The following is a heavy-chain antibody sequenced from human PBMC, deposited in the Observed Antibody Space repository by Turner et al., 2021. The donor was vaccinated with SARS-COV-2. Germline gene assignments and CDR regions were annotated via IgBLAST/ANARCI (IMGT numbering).Heavy chain of an antibody. CDR3: ARGDCSGGSCYDLDY. V-gene: IGHV1-8*01. J-gene: IGHJ4*02. Sequence: QLQPLQSGPEGKHPGAPVKVSCKPSGYTFTSYDINWVRQATGQGLEWMGWMNPNSGNPGYAQKFQGRVTMTRNTSISTAYMELSSLRSEDTAVYYCARGDCSGGSCYDLDYWGQGTLVTVSS. D-gene: IGHD2-15*01. CDR1: GYTFTSYD. CDR2: MNPNSGNP.